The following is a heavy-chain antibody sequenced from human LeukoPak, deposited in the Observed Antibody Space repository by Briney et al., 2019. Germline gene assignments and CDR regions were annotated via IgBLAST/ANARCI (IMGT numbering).Heavy chain of an antibody. V-gene: IGHV3-7*01. CDR3: ASGDVFDY. CDR1: GFTFSSSW. Sequence: GGSLRLSCAASGFTFSSSWMSWVRQAPGKGLEWVANINQDGSVKHCADSLKGRFTISRDNAKNSLFLQMNSLRAEDTAVYFCASGDVFDYWGQGTLVTVSS. D-gene: IGHD4-17*01. CDR2: INQDGSVK. J-gene: IGHJ4*02.